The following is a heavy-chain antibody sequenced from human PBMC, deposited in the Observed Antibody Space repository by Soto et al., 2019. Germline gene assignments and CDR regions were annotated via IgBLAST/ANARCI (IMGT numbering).Heavy chain of an antibody. Sequence: QVHLVESGGGVVQPGRPLRLSCAASGFTFSRYGMHWVRQAPGKGLEWVGVIVRDGGQKQYADSVRGRFTISRDNSRAPLYLEVNSVTVDDTAGYYCARDDDCADTGLDYWGQGTLVTVSS. CDR3: ARDDDCADTGLDY. CDR2: IVRDGGQK. V-gene: IGHV3-33*01. CDR1: GFTFSRYG. J-gene: IGHJ4*02. D-gene: IGHD2-21*02.